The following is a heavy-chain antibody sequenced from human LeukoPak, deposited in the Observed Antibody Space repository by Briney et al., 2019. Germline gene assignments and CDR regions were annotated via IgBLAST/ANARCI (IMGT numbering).Heavy chain of an antibody. J-gene: IGHJ4*02. CDR1: GFTFSTYA. V-gene: IGHV3-23*01. CDR3: AKDPGFGLF. CDR2: ISGSGGST. Sequence: PGGSLRLSCAASGFTFSTYAMNWVRQAPGKGLEWVSVISGSGGSTYYADSVKGRFTISRDNSKNTLYLQMNSLRAEDTAVYYCAKDPGFGLFWGQGTLVTVSS. D-gene: IGHD3-10*01.